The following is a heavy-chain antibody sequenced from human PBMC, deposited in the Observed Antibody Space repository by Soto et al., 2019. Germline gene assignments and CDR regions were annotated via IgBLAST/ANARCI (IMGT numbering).Heavy chain of an antibody. V-gene: IGHV4-39*01. CDR1: GGSISSSSYY. Sequence: QLQLQESGPGLVKPSETLSLTCTVSGGSISSSSYYWGWIRQPLGKGLEWIGNIYYSGSTYYNPSLESRVTISVDTSKNQFSLKLSSVTAADTAVYYCARHKHSGTSYSPLDYWGQGSLVTVSS. D-gene: IGHD1-26*01. CDR2: IYYSGST. J-gene: IGHJ4*02. CDR3: ARHKHSGTSYSPLDY.